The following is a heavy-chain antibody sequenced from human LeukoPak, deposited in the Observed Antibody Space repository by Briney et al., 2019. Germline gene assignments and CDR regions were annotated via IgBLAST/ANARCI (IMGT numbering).Heavy chain of an antibody. V-gene: IGHV3-23*01. D-gene: IGHD3-3*01. J-gene: IGHJ4*02. CDR3: ANKKGGNYPFEF. Sequence: GGSLRLSCVDSGLSSATYSMNWVRQAPGKGLQWVAVINRDGDLAYYADSVQGRFTISRDNSKSTLYLHMDNLRVEDTAIYFCANKKGGNYPFEFWGQGTLVTVSS. CDR1: GLSSATYS. CDR2: INRDGDLA.